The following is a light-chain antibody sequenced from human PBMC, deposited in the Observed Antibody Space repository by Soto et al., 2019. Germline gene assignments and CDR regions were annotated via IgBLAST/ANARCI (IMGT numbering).Light chain of an antibody. J-gene: IGKJ5*01. CDR3: QQANSFPIT. CDR2: MAS. V-gene: IGKV1-5*03. CDR1: QSINTN. Sequence: DIQMTQSPSTLSASVGDRVTITCQASQSINTNLAWYHQKPGKAPNLLIYMASSLQTGVPSRFSGSGSGTEFTLTISSPQPEDFATYYCQQANSFPITFGQGTRLEIK.